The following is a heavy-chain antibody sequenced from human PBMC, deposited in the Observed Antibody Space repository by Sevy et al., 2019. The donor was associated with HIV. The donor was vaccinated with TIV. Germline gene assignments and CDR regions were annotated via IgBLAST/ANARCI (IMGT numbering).Heavy chain of an antibody. CDR2: IKQDGSEK. D-gene: IGHD3-3*01. J-gene: IGHJ4*02. V-gene: IGHV3-7*03. CDR1: GLTFSSYW. CDR3: ARDRITIFGVDEYYFDY. Sequence: GGSLRLSCAASGLTFSSYWMSWVRQAPGKGLEWVANIKQDGSEKYYVDSVKGRFTISRDNAKNSLYLQMNSLRAEDTAVYYCARDRITIFGVDEYYFDYWGQGTLVTVSS.